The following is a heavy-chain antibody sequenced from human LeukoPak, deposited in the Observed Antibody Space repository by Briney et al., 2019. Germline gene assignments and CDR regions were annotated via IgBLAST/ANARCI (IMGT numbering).Heavy chain of an antibody. Sequence: PGGSLRLSCAASGFTFTKYGMKWVRQAPGTVLEWVAVIWSDGSDRHYADSVKGRFTISRDNSKNTVSLQMNSLRAEDTAVYYCAKDASTVTLHADYWGQGTLVTVSS. CDR2: IWSDGSDR. V-gene: IGHV3-30*02. D-gene: IGHD4-17*01. CDR3: AKDASTVTLHADY. J-gene: IGHJ4*02. CDR1: GFTFTKYG.